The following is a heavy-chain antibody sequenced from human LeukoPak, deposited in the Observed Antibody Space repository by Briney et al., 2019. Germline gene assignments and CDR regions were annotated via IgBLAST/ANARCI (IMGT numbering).Heavy chain of an antibody. D-gene: IGHD2-15*01. CDR1: GGTFKNYA. CDR3: AREVSEPHCSGGTCYDEAGFDH. CDR2: IIPVFGIT. Sequence: ASVKVSCKASGGTFKNYAVNWVRQAPGQGLEWMGRIIPVFGITKYAQKFQGRVTITADKSTSTAYMDLSSLRSDDTAVYFCAREVSEPHCSGGTCYDEAGFDHWGQGTQVTVSS. V-gene: IGHV1-69*04. J-gene: IGHJ4*02.